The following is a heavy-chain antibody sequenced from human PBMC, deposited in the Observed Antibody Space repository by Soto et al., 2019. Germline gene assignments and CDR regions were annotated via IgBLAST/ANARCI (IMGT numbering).Heavy chain of an antibody. CDR1: GFSLTTSGVG. CDR2: IYWDDDK. Sequence: QITLNESGPTVVRPTETLTLTCRFSGFSLTTSGVGVGWIRQSPGKAPEWLALIYWDDDKRYSASLKSRLTITNATSKNQVVLTVSDLDPTDTATYYCAHRVLRTVFGLVTTTAISFDFWGQGTPVAVSS. D-gene: IGHD3-3*01. V-gene: IGHV2-5*02. CDR3: AHRVLRTVFGLVTTTAISFDF. J-gene: IGHJ4*02.